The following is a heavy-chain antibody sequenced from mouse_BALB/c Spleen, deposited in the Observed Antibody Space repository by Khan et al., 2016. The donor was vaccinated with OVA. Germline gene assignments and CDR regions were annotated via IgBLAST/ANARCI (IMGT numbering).Heavy chain of an antibody. D-gene: IGHD1-1*01. J-gene: IGHJ3*01. CDR1: GFTFSTYG. CDR2: VSTGGGYT. V-gene: IGHV5-6*01. Sequence: EVELVESGGDLVKPGGSLKLSCAASGFTFSTYGMSWVRQTPDKRLEWVATVSTGGGYTYYPDSVKGRFTISRDNAKNTLYLQMSGLKSEDTAIFYCTSLAYYYDREGFDYWGQGTLVTVSA. CDR3: TSLAYYYDREGFDY.